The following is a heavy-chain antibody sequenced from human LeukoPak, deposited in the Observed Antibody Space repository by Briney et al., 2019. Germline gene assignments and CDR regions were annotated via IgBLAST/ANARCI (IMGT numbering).Heavy chain of an antibody. CDR1: GFTFSSYW. Sequence: PGGSLRLSCAASGFTFSSYWMSWVRQPPGKGLEWVSTVYGNGNTAYTDSVKGRFTISRDNSKNTLLLQMNSLRAGDTAVYFCVRERLGAIVENWGQGVLVIVSS. V-gene: IGHV3-53*01. CDR3: VRERLGAIVEN. CDR2: VYGNGNT. D-gene: IGHD3-16*02. J-gene: IGHJ4*02.